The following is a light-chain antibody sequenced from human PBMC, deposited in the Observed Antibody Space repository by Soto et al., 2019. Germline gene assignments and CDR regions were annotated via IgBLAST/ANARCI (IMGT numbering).Light chain of an antibody. CDR1: EVSGID. CDR2: GAT. V-gene: IGKV1-17*01. CDR3: LQHNALPYT. J-gene: IGKJ2*01. Sequence: DIQLTQSPSSLSASVGDRVTITCRASEVSGIDLDWYHQKPGKAPQRLIYGATSLQGGVQTRFSGSGSGTEFSLTISRLQPEDLATYYCLQHNALPYTFGQGTKLEIK.